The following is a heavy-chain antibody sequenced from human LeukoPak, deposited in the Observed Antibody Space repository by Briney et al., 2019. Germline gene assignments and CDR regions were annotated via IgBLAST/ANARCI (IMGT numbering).Heavy chain of an antibody. D-gene: IGHD6-6*01. CDR1: GYTFTSYD. V-gene: IGHV1-8*01. J-gene: IGHJ5*02. CDR3: ARLASINWFDP. Sequence: ASVTVSCKASGYTFTSYDINWVRQATGQGLEWMGWMNPNSGNTGYAQKFQGRVTITRNTSISTAYMELSSLRSEDTAVYYCARLASINWFDPWGQGTLVTVSS. CDR2: MNPNSGNT.